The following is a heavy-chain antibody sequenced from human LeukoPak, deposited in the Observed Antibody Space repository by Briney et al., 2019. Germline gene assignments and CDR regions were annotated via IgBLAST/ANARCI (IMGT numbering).Heavy chain of an antibody. Sequence: GESLKISCKGSGYSFTSYWIGWVRQMPGKGLEWMGIIYPGDSDTRYSPSFQGQVTISADKSISTAYLQWSSLKASDTAMYYCARGDGYKDYYYYYYMDVWGKGTTVTISS. D-gene: IGHD5-24*01. CDR3: ARGDGYKDYYYYYYMDV. CDR2: IYPGDSDT. V-gene: IGHV5-51*01. J-gene: IGHJ6*03. CDR1: GYSFTSYW.